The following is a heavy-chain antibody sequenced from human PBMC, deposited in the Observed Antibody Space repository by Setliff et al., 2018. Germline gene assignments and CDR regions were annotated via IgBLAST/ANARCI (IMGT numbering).Heavy chain of an antibody. D-gene: IGHD3-3*01. CDR1: GGTFISFG. Sequence: SVKVSCKASGGTFISFGISWVRQAPGQGLEWMGGIIPDLGRVKYAQRFQDRATITAEESTTTAYMELSSLTFDDTAVYYCARDCFCSGCLDYWGQGTLVTFSS. CDR2: IIPDLGRV. V-gene: IGHV1-69*10. CDR3: ARDCFCSGCLDY. J-gene: IGHJ4*02.